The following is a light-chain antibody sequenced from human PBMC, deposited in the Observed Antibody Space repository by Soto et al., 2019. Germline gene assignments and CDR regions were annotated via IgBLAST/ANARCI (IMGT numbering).Light chain of an antibody. V-gene: IGKV1-5*01. CDR1: QSITNW. CDR2: DAS. Sequence: DIQMTQSPSTLSASVGDRVTITCRASQSITNWLAWYQQKPGKAPNLLIYDASSLESGVPSRFSGSGSGTVFTLTISSLQPDDFATYYCQQYNSYSVYTFGQGTKVDIK. CDR3: QQYNSYSVYT. J-gene: IGKJ2*01.